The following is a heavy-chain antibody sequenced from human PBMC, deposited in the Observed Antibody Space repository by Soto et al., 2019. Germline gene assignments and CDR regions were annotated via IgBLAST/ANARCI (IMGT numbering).Heavy chain of an antibody. D-gene: IGHD6-19*01. Sequence: GGSLRLSCAASGFTFSTYSMNWVRQAPGKGLEWVSSISSGSIYIYYADSVKGRFTISRDNAKNSLYLQMNSLRAEDTAVYYCARPHGSSAWDYYYYGMDVWGQGTTVTVSS. CDR2: ISSGSIYI. CDR1: GFTFSTYS. V-gene: IGHV3-21*01. J-gene: IGHJ6*02. CDR3: ARPHGSSAWDYYYYGMDV.